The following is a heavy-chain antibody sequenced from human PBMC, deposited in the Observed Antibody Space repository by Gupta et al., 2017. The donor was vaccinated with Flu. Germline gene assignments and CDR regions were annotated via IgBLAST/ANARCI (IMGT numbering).Heavy chain of an antibody. CDR2: IWSNGNNK. D-gene: IGHD3-10*01. J-gene: IGHJ3*01. Sequence: VRQAPGKGLEWVAVIWSNGNNKYYTDSVRGRFTFSRDNSKSTLNLEMDRLRVEDTAMYYCVRERGPFDGFDVWGQGTMVTVSS. CDR3: VRERGPFDGFDV. V-gene: IGHV3-33*01.